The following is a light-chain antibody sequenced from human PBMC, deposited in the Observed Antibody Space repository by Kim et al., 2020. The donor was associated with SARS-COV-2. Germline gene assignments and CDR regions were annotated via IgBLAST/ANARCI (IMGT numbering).Light chain of an antibody. CDR1: SSDVGGNKY. CDR2: EVS. CDR3: SSYAGSKV. J-gene: IGLJ3*02. V-gene: IGLV2-8*01. Sequence: SPGKAVTISCTGTSSDVGGNKYVSWYQQPPGKAHKLRIYEVSKRPSGVPDRFSGAKSGNTASLTVSGRQAEDEADYYCSSYAGSKVFGGGTQLTVL.